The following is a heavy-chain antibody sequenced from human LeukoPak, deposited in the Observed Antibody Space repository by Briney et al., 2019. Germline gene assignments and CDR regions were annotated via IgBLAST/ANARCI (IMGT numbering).Heavy chain of an antibody. J-gene: IGHJ6*03. D-gene: IGHD3-3*01. CDR3: ARGPYYDFWSGYPGNMDV. CDR1: GYTLTGYY. CDR2: INPNSGGT. V-gene: IGHV1-2*02. Sequence: ASVKVSCKASGYTLTGYYMHWVRQAPGRGLEWMGWINPNSGGTNYAQKFQGRVTMTRDTSISTAYMELSSLRSEDTAVYYCARGPYYDFWSGYPGNMDVWGKGTTVTVSS.